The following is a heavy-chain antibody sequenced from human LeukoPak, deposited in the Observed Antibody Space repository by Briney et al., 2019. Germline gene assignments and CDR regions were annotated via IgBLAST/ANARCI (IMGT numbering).Heavy chain of an antibody. Sequence: SETLSLTCAVYGGSFSNYYWSWIRQPPGKGLERIGEINDSGRINYNPSLMSRVTVSVDTSKNQFSLRLTSVTATDTAAYYCARRWNYGRNYYIDVWGNGATVSVSS. J-gene: IGHJ6*03. D-gene: IGHD1-7*01. CDR1: GGSFSNYY. V-gene: IGHV4-34*01. CDR2: INDSGRI. CDR3: ARRWNYGRNYYIDV.